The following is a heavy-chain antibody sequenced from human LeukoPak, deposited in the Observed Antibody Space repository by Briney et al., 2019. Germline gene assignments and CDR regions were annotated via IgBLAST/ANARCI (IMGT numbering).Heavy chain of an antibody. CDR3: ANCHDFWSGPDQAPFDY. CDR2: ISGSGGST. V-gene: IGHV3-23*01. D-gene: IGHD3-3*01. CDR1: GFSFSHHS. Sequence: GGSPRLSCVAASGFSFSHHSMNWVRQSPGKGLEWVSAISGSGGSTYYADSVKGRFTISRDNSKNTLYLQMNSLRAEDTAVYYCANCHDFWSGPDQAPFDYWGQGTLVTVSS. J-gene: IGHJ4*02.